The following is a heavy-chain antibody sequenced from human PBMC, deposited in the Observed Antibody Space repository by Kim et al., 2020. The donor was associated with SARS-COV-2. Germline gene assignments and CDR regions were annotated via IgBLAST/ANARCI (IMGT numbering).Heavy chain of an antibody. V-gene: IGHV3-30-3*01. CDR3: ARIPDSSSCYRVVTAAPNYFDY. Sequence: GGSLRLSCAASGFTFSSYAMHWVRQAPGKGLEWVAVISYDGSNKYYADSVKGRFTISRDNSKNTLYLQMNSLRAEDTAVYYCARIPDSSSCYRVVTAAPNYFDYWGQGTLVTVSS. D-gene: IGHD6-13*01. J-gene: IGHJ4*02. CDR2: ISYDGSNK. CDR1: GFTFSSYA.